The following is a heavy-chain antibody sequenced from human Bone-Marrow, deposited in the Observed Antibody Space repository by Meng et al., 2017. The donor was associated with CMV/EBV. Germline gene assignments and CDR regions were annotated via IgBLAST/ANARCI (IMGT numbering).Heavy chain of an antibody. CDR1: GYTFTGYY. CDR2: INPNSGGT. Sequence: ASVNASRKASGYTFTGYYMHWVRQAPGPGLEWMGWINPNSGGTNYAQKFQGRVTMTRDTFISTAYMELSRLRSDDTAVYCCASALQYYDFWSGPNRAYYYGMDVWGQGTTVTVSS. J-gene: IGHJ6*02. V-gene: IGHV1-2*02. CDR3: ASALQYYDFWSGPNRAYYYGMDV. D-gene: IGHD3-3*01.